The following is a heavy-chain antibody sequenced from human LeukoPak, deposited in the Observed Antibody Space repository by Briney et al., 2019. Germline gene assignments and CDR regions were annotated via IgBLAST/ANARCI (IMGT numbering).Heavy chain of an antibody. J-gene: IGHJ5*02. CDR2: MNPNSGNT. V-gene: IGHV1-8*03. CDR1: GYTFTSYD. D-gene: IGHD2-15*01. Sequence: ASVKVSCKASGYTFTSYDINWVRQATGQGLEWMGWMNPNSGNTGYAQKFQGRVTITRNTSIGTAYMELSSLRSEDTAVYYCARGRYCSGGSCYWRGSWFDPWGQGTLVTVSS. CDR3: ARGRYCSGGSCYWRGSWFDP.